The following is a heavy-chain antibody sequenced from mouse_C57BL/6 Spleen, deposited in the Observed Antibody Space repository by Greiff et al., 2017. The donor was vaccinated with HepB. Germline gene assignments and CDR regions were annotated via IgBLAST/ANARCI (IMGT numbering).Heavy chain of an antibody. Sequence: VQGVESGPELVKPGASVKISCKASGYAFSSSWMNWVKQRPGKGLEWIGRLYPGDGDTNYNGKFKGKATLTADKSSSTAYMQLSSLTSEDSAVYFCAREGGYYEAWFAYWGQGTLVTVSA. D-gene: IGHD2-3*01. CDR1: GYAFSSSW. CDR3: AREGGYYEAWFAY. J-gene: IGHJ3*01. CDR2: LYPGDGDT. V-gene: IGHV1-82*01.